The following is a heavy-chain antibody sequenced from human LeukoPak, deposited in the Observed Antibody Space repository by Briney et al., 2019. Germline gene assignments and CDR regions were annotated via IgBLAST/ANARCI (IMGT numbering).Heavy chain of an antibody. CDR3: ARALTYCSTVSCTYFDY. CDR2: IYHSGST. CDR1: GGSISSSNW. J-gene: IGHJ4*02. Sequence: PSETLSLTCAVSGGSISSSNWWSWVRQPPGKGLEWIGEIYHSGSTNYNPSLKSRVTISVDKSKNQFSLKLSSVTAADTAVYYCARALTYCSTVSCTYFDYWGQGTLVTVSP. V-gene: IGHV4-4*02. D-gene: IGHD2-15*01.